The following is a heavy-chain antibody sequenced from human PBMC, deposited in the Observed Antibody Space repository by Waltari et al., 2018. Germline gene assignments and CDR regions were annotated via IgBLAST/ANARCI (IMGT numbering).Heavy chain of an antibody. D-gene: IGHD6-19*01. CDR1: GFTFSSYW. J-gene: IGHJ4*02. Sequence: EVQLVESGGGLVQPGGSLRLSCAASGFTFSSYWMSLVRQAPGKGLEWVANIKQDGSEKYYVDSVKGRFTISRDNAKNSLYLQMNSLRAEDTAVYYCARDPLAVAGPFDSWGQGTLVTVSS. CDR2: IKQDGSEK. V-gene: IGHV3-7*04. CDR3: ARDPLAVAGPFDS.